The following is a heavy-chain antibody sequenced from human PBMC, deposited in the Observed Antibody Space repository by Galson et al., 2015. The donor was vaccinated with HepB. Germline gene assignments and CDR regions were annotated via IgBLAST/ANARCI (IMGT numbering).Heavy chain of an antibody. Sequence: SVKVSCKASGYTFTSYGISWVRQAPGQGLEWMGWISAYNGNTNYAQKLQGRVTVTTDTSTSTAYMELRSLRSDDTAVYYCARDPNYDFWSGYPDYYFDYWGQGTLVTVSS. D-gene: IGHD3-3*01. CDR2: ISAYNGNT. V-gene: IGHV1-18*04. CDR3: ARDPNYDFWSGYPDYYFDY. J-gene: IGHJ4*02. CDR1: GYTFTSYG.